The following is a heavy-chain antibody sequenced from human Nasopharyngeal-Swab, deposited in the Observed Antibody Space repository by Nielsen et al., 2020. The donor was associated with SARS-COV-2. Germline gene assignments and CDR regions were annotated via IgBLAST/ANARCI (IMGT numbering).Heavy chain of an antibody. Sequence: WIRQPPGKGLEWIGSIFYSGTTYYNPSLESRVTISVDTSKNHFSLKLSSVTAADTAVYFCAGIHSSASIDFWGQGTLVTVSS. D-gene: IGHD6-19*01. CDR3: AGIHSSASIDF. V-gene: IGHV4-39*02. J-gene: IGHJ4*02. CDR2: IFYSGTT.